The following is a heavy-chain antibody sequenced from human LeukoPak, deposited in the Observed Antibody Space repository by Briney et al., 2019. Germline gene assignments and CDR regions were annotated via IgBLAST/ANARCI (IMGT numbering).Heavy chain of an antibody. CDR3: ARDGFDILTGYSY. V-gene: IGHV1-46*01. D-gene: IGHD3-9*01. CDR2: INPSDGST. Sequence: ASVKVSCKASGYTFTNYYMHWVRQAPGQELEWMGIINPSDGSTTYAQKFQGRVTMTSDTSTSTVYMDLSSLRSEDTAVYYCARDGFDILTGYSYWGQGTLVTVSS. J-gene: IGHJ4*02. CDR1: GYTFTNYY.